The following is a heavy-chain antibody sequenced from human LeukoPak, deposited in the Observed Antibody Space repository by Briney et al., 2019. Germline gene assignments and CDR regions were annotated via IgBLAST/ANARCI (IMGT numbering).Heavy chain of an antibody. CDR2: ISGSGGST. D-gene: IGHD6-13*01. CDR3: ARVRSSSWYEDDAFDI. CDR1: GFTFSSYA. Sequence: GGSLRLSCAASGFTFSSYAMSWVRQAPGKGLEWVSAISGSGGSTYYADSVKGRFTISRDNAKNSLYLQMNSLRAEDTAVYYCARVRSSSWYEDDAFDIWGQGTMVTVSS. J-gene: IGHJ3*02. V-gene: IGHV3-23*01.